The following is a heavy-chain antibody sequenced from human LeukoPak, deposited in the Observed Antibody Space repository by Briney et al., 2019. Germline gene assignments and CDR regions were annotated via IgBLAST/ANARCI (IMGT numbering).Heavy chain of an antibody. CDR3: ARVRVGAAGIDY. CDR2: INHSGST. J-gene: IGHJ4*02. D-gene: IGHD1-26*01. Sequence: SETLSLTCAVYGGSFSGYYWSWIRQPPGKGLEWIGEINHSGSTNYNPSLKSRVTISVDTSKNQFSLKLSSVTAADTAVYYCARVRVGAAGIDYWGQGTLVTVSS. V-gene: IGHV4-34*01. CDR1: GGSFSGYY.